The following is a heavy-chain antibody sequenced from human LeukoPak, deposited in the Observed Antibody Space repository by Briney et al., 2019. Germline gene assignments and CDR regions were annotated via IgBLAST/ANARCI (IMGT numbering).Heavy chain of an antibody. D-gene: IGHD6-19*01. CDR3: ARGTGSGWSGKPYMDV. Sequence: SETLSLTCAVYGGSFSGYYWSWIRQPPGKGLEWIGEINHSGSTNYNPSLKSRVTISVGTSKNQFSLKLSSVTAADTAVYYCARGTGSGWSGKPYMDVWGKGTTVTVSS. CDR1: GGSFSGYY. J-gene: IGHJ6*03. V-gene: IGHV4-34*01. CDR2: INHSGST.